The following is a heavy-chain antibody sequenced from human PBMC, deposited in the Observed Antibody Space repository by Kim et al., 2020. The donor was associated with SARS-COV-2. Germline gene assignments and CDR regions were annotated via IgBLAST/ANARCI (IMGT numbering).Heavy chain of an antibody. CDR1: GYTFTSYY. V-gene: IGHV1-46*01. CDR3: ARDLSRFVDLWGIVGASPLSNGFDV. Sequence: ASVKVSCKASGYTFTSYYMHWVRQAPGQGLEWMGIINPSVGSTSYAQKFQGRVTMTTDTSTSTAYMELSSLRSEDTAVYYCARDLSRFVDLWGIVGASPLSNGFDVWGQGTTVTVSS. CDR2: INPSVGST. J-gene: IGHJ6*02. D-gene: IGHD1-26*01.